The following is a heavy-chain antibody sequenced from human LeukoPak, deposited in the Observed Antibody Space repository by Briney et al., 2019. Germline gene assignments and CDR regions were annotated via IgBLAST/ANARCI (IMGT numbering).Heavy chain of an antibody. V-gene: IGHV3-23*01. CDR1: GFTFRNYA. D-gene: IGHD6-13*01. CDR3: AKGRYTTSWYNFDY. J-gene: IGHJ4*02. Sequence: GGSLRLSCAVSGFTFRNYAKSWVRQAPGTGPEWVSAIAATDGGTYYSDSVKGRFTISRDNSKNTLYLQMNSLRAEDTAVYYCAKGRYTTSWYNFDYWSQGTLVTVSS. CDR2: IAATDGGT.